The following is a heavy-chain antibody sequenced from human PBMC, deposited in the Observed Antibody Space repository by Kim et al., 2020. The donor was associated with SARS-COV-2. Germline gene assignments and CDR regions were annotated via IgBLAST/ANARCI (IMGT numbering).Heavy chain of an antibody. CDR3: TTVSMR. J-gene: IGHJ4*02. CDR2: IKRKTDGGTA. CDR1: GIPFANAW. V-gene: IGHV3-15*01. Sequence: GGSLRLSCAVSGIPFANAWMNWVRQTPGKGLEWLGRIKRKTDGGTADYAAPVKGRFTISRDDSKNTLFLLMSSLKTEDSGVYYCTTVSMRWGQGTLVTVSS. D-gene: IGHD2-2*01.